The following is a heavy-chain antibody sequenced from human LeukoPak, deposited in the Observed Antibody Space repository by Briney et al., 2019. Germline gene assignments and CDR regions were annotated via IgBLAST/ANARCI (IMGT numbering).Heavy chain of an antibody. Sequence: ASVKVSCKASGYTFTGYYMHWVRQAPGQGLEWMGWINPNSGGTYSAQKFQGRVTMTRDTSISTAYMDLSGLRSDDTAVYYCARAGSGYDYADWGQGTLVTVSS. CDR3: ARAGSGYDYAD. J-gene: IGHJ4*02. V-gene: IGHV1-2*02. D-gene: IGHD5-12*01. CDR1: GYTFTGYY. CDR2: INPNSGGT.